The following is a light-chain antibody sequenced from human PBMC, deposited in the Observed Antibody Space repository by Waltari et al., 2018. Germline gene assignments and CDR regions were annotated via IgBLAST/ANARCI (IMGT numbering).Light chain of an antibody. V-gene: IGLV1-47*01. J-gene: IGLJ2*01. CDR2: RNN. CDR1: NPNIGSNH. CDR3: AAWDDTLSGVI. Sequence: QSLLTQPPSVSGTPGQRGTISCSGRNPNIGSNHVYWYQHSPGTTPKHLIPRNNPRPSGVPDRFSASKSGTSASLAISGLRAEDEASYYCAAWDDTLSGVIFGGGSKLTVL.